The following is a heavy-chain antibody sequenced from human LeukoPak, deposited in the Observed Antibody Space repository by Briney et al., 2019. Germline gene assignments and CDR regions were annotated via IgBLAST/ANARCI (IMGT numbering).Heavy chain of an antibody. Sequence: GGSLRLSCAASGFTFSSYAMSWVRQAPGKGLEWVSTLSASGSITYYADSVKGRFTISRDNSKNSLFVQMNSLRAEDTAVYFCAKSRSGSANWALQIFDNWGQGTLVTVSS. CDR3: AKSRSGSANWALQIFDN. J-gene: IGHJ4*02. V-gene: IGHV3-23*01. CDR2: LSASGSIT. D-gene: IGHD1-1*01. CDR1: GFTFSSYA.